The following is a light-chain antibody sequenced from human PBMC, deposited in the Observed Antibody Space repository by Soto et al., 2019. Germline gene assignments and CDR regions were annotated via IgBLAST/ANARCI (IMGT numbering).Light chain of an antibody. V-gene: IGLV2-8*01. J-gene: IGLJ2*01. CDR1: SSDVGGYKY. CDR2: EVN. CDR3: SSYAGSNTVI. Sequence: QSALTQPASVSGSPGQSITISCTGTSSDVGGYKYVSWYQQHPDKAPKLIIFEVNKRTSGVPDRFSGSKSDNTASLTVSGLQAEDEADYYCSSYAGSNTVIFGGGTKLTVL.